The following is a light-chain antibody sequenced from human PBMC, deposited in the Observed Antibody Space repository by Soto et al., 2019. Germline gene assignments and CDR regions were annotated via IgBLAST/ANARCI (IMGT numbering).Light chain of an antibody. CDR2: GAS. CDR1: QSVSSN. CDR3: HMYNNYPIT. V-gene: IGKV3-15*01. J-gene: IGKJ3*01. Sequence: EIVMTQSPATLSVSPGERATLSCRASQSVSSNLAWYQQKPGQAPRLLIYGASTRATGIPARFSGGGSGTEFTLTISGLQSENFEVYYCHMYNNYPITFGPGSKVDIK.